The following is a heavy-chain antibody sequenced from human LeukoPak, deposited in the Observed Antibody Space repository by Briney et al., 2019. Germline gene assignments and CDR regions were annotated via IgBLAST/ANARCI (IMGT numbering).Heavy chain of an antibody. CDR2: MNPNSGNT. CDR3: AKESSLGYCGGSSCHTGAFDI. Sequence: ASVKVSCKASGYTFTSYDINWVRQATGQGLEWMGWMNPNSGNTGYAQKFQGRVTMTRNTSISTAYMELSSLRAEDTALYYCAKESSLGYCGGSSCHTGAFDIWGQGTMVTVSS. V-gene: IGHV1-8*01. CDR1: GYTFTSYD. J-gene: IGHJ3*02. D-gene: IGHD2-2*02.